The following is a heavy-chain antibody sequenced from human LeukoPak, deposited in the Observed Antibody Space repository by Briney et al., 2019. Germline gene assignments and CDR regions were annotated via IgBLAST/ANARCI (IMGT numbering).Heavy chain of an antibody. V-gene: IGHV3-15*07. CDR2: IRSNAAGGTT. D-gene: IGHD2-15*01. Sequence: GGSLRLSCAVSGLTFRHVWVNWVRQAPGKGLQWVARIRSNAAGGTTDLAAPVKGRIIISRDDSKNMAYLQFSSLTTEDTAVYYCAQGSGQFLEDWGQGTLVTVSS. CDR1: GLTFRHVW. CDR3: AQGSGQFLED. J-gene: IGHJ4*02.